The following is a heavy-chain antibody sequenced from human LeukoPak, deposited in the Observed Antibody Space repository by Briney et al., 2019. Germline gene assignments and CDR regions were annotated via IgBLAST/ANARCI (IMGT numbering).Heavy chain of an antibody. CDR1: GGSISSGDYY. D-gene: IGHD2-15*01. Sequence: PSETLSLTCTVSGGSISSGDYYWSWIRQPPGKGLEWIGYIYYSGSTYYNPSLKSRVTISVDTSKNQFSLKLSSVTAADTAVYYCAREGNLGYCSGGSCYNFDYWGQGTLVTVSS. CDR3: AREGNLGYCSGGSCYNFDY. CDR2: IYYSGST. V-gene: IGHV4-30-4*01. J-gene: IGHJ4*02.